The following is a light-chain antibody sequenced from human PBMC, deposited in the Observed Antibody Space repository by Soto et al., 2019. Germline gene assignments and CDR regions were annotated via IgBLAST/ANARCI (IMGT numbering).Light chain of an antibody. J-gene: IGKJ1*01. CDR3: QQYNSYSWT. CDR1: DSISSW. CDR2: TAS. V-gene: IGKV1-5*03. Sequence: DIQMTPSPPTLSASAGHRVSFPCRARDSISSWLAWYQQKPGKAPKLLMYTASSLESGVPSRFSGSGSGTEFTLTISSLQPDDFATYYCQQYNSYSWTFGQGTKVDIK.